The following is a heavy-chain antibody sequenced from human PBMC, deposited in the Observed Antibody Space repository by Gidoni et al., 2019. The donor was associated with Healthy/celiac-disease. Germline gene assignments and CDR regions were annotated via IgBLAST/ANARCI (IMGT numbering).Heavy chain of an antibody. D-gene: IGHD6-13*01. CDR2: IDPSDSYT. Sequence: EVQLVQSGAEVKKPGESLRISCKGSGYSFTSYWISWVRQMPGKGLEWMGRIDPSDSYTNNSPSFQGHVTISADKSISTAYLQWSSLKASDTAMYYCARSIGIAAAGTPAAPVRDYWGQGTLVTVSS. CDR3: ARSIGIAAAGTPAAPVRDY. J-gene: IGHJ4*02. CDR1: GYSFTSYW. V-gene: IGHV5-10-1*03.